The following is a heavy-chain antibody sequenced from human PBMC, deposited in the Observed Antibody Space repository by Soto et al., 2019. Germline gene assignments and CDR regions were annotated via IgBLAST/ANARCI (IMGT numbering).Heavy chain of an antibody. J-gene: IGHJ4*02. V-gene: IGHV4-31*03. D-gene: IGHD5-18*01. CDR2: IYYSGST. CDR1: GGSISSGGYY. Sequence: QVQLQESGPGLVKPSQTLSLTCTVSGGSISSGGYYWSWIRQHPGKGLEWIGYIYYSGSTYYNPSLKSRVNISVDTSKNQFSLKLSSVTAADTAVYYCARGRSGAMVTYYLDYWGQGTPVTVSS. CDR3: ARGRSGAMVTYYLDY.